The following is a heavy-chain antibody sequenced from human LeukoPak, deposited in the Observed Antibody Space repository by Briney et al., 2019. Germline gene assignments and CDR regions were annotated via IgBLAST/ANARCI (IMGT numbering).Heavy chain of an antibody. Sequence: PWGSLTLSCAASGFTFDNYALHWVRQAPGKGLEWVSVISWYSGSIGYADSVKGRFTISRDNAKNSPYLQMNSLRAEDTALYYCAKDAADGSGSYYNWFDPWGQGTLVTVSS. J-gene: IGHJ5*02. CDR2: ISWYSGSI. D-gene: IGHD3-10*01. V-gene: IGHV3-9*01. CDR1: GFTFDNYA. CDR3: AKDAADGSGSYYNWFDP.